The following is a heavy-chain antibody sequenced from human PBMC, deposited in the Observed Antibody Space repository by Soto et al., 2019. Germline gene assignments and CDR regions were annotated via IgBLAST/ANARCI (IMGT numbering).Heavy chain of an antibody. J-gene: IGHJ4*02. CDR2: IYYSGST. D-gene: IGHD6-13*01. CDR1: GGSISSSIYY. CDR3: ARRRGAAVTFDY. Sequence: SGTPSLTCTVSGGSISSSIYYWGWIRHPPGKGLEWIGSIYYSGSTYYNPSLKSRVTISVDTSKNQFSLKLSSVTAADTAVYYCARRRGAAVTFDYWGQGTLVTVSS. V-gene: IGHV4-39*01.